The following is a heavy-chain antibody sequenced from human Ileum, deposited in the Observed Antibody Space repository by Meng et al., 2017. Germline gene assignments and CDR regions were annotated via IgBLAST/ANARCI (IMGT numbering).Heavy chain of an antibody. CDR2: IGTKTHGETT. CDR1: GFSFSNAW. Sequence: GGSLRLSCAASGFSFSNAWMSWVRQAPGKGLEWVGRIGTKTHGETTDYVAHVKGRFIIARDDSKNLLYLQMSSLKAEDTAVYYCSTFCGGDPQYWGQGTLVTVSS. V-gene: IGHV3-15*04. CDR3: STFCGGDPQY. D-gene: IGHD2-21*02. J-gene: IGHJ4*02.